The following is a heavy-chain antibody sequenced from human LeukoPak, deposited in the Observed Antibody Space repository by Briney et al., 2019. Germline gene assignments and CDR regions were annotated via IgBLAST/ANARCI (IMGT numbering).Heavy chain of an antibody. J-gene: IGHJ4*02. CDR1: GFTFSSYA. CDR3: AKSHYYGSGSIDY. D-gene: IGHD3-10*01. Sequence: GGSLRLSCAASGFTFSSYAMSWVRQAPGKGLAWISTVSASGDSTSYADSVKGRFAISRDNSKNALYLQVNSLRADDAALYYCAKSHYYGSGSIDYWGQGTLVTVSS. CDR2: VSASGDST. V-gene: IGHV3-23*01.